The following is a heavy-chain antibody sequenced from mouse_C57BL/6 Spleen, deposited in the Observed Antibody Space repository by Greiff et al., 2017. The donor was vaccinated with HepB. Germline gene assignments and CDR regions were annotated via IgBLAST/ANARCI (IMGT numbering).Heavy chain of an antibody. CDR3: ARWNDYDDAMDY. CDR2: INYDGSST. CDR1: GFTFSDYY. J-gene: IGHJ4*01. D-gene: IGHD2-4*01. Sequence: EVKLVESEGGLVQPGSSMKLSCTASGFTFSDYYMAWVRQVPEKGLEWVANINYDGSSTYYLDSLKSRFIISRDNAKNILYLQMSSLKSEDTATYYCARWNDYDDAMDYWGQGTSVTVSS. V-gene: IGHV5-16*01.